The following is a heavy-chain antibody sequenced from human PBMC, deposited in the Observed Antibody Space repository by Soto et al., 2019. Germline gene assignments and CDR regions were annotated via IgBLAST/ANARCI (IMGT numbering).Heavy chain of an antibody. CDR3: ARDQLNIVVVPAAIPFDY. D-gene: IGHD2-2*01. CDR1: GFTSSSYS. V-gene: IGHV3-48*02. Sequence: GGSLRLSCAASGFTSSSYSMNWVRQAPGKGLEWVSYISSSSSTIYYADSVKGRFTISRDNAKNSLYLQMNSLRDEGTAVYYCARDQLNIVVVPAAIPFDYWGQGTLV. CDR2: ISSSSSTI. J-gene: IGHJ4*02.